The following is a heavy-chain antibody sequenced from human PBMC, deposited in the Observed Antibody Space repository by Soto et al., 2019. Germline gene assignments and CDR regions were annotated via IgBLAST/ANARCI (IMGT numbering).Heavy chain of an antibody. J-gene: IGHJ6*02. V-gene: IGHV3-23*01. CDR2: ISGSGGST. Sequence: PGGSLRLSCAASGFTFSSYAMSWVRQAPGKGLEWVSAISGSGGSTYYADSVKGRFTISRDNSKNTLYLQMNSLRAEDTAVYYCAKWDGSSGWYGYYYGMDVWGQGTTVTVSS. CDR1: GFTFSSYA. D-gene: IGHD6-13*01. CDR3: AKWDGSSGWYGYYYGMDV.